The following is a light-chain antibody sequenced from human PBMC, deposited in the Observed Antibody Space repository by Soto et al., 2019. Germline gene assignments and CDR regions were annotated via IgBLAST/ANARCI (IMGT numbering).Light chain of an antibody. J-gene: IGKJ1*01. CDR2: AAS. CDR3: QQHSHWPPWS. V-gene: IGKV3-15*01. CDR1: QSIRSN. Sequence: DIVLTQSPATLSVSPGDRATLYCRASQSIRSNLAWYQQKPGQAPRLLIYAASTGATGIPARFSGSGSGTDFTLTISSLQSEDFAVYYCQQHSHWPPWSFGQGTRVEIQ.